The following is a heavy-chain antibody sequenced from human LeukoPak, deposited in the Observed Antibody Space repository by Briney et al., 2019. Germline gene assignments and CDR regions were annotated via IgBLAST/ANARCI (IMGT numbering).Heavy chain of an antibody. CDR2: ISGSGGST. J-gene: IGHJ6*02. V-gene: IGHV3-23*01. CDR3: AKAPRAAAGTYNGMDV. Sequence: QPGGSLRLSCAASGSTFSSYAMSWVRQAPGKGLEWVSAISGSGGSTYYADSVKGRFTISRDNSKNTLYLQMNSLRAEDTAVYYCAKAPRAAAGTYNGMDVWGQGTTVTVSS. CDR1: GSTFSSYA. D-gene: IGHD6-13*01.